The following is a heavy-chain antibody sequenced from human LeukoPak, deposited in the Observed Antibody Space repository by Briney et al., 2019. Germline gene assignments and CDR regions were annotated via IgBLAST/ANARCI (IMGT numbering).Heavy chain of an antibody. D-gene: IGHD6-19*01. V-gene: IGHV3-11*04. J-gene: IGHJ5*02. Sequence: GGSLRLSCAASKFTFSDSYMTWIRQAPGKGLEWVSYITSSGFTIYSADSVKGRFSISRDNAKNSLYLQMNSLRAEDTAVYYCARDFSGWSVDPWGQGTLVTVSS. CDR3: ARDFSGWSVDP. CDR2: ITSSGFTI. CDR1: KFTFSDSY.